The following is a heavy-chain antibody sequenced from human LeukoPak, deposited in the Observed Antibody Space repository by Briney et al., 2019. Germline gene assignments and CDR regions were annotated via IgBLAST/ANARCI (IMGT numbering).Heavy chain of an antibody. V-gene: IGHV3-11*04. CDR1: GFTFSDYY. Sequence: GGSLRLSCAASGFTFSDYYMSWIRQAPGKGLEWVSYTSSSGSTMYYADSVKGRFTISRDNAKNSLYLQMNSLRAEDTAVYYCARMYYYDSSGTKAFDYWGQGTLVTVSS. CDR3: ARMYYYDSSGTKAFDY. J-gene: IGHJ4*02. D-gene: IGHD3-22*01. CDR2: TSSSGSTM.